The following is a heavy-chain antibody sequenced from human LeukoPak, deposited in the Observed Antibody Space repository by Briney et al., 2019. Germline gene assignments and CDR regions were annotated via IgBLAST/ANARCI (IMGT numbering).Heavy chain of an antibody. CDR3: ASIAAAKYFDL. Sequence: SETLSLTCTVSGGSISSYYWSWIRQPPGKGLEWIGYIYYSGSTNYNPSLKSRVTISVDTSKNQFSLKLSFVTAADTAVYYCASIAAAKYFDLWGRGTLVTVSS. V-gene: IGHV4-59*01. CDR2: IYYSGST. CDR1: GGSISSYY. J-gene: IGHJ2*01. D-gene: IGHD6-13*01.